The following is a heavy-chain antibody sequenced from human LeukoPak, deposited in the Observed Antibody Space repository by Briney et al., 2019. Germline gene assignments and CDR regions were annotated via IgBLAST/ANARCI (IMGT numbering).Heavy chain of an antibody. CDR3: ARAQARSLRLYFDY. CDR2: IIPIFGTA. CDR1: GGTFSSYA. V-gene: IGHV1-69*06. D-gene: IGHD5-12*01. J-gene: IGHJ4*02. Sequence: GSSVKVSCKASGGTFSSYAISWVRQAPGQGLEWMGGIIPIFGTANYAQKFQGRVAITADKSTSTAYMELSSLRSEDTAVYYCARAQARSLRLYFDYWGQGTLVTVSS.